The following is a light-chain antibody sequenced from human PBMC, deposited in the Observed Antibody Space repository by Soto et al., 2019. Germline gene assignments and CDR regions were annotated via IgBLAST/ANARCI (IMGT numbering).Light chain of an antibody. CDR3: QQVDSYPRT. J-gene: IGKJ3*01. CDR2: SAS. CDR1: QAIGSY. V-gene: IGKV1-9*01. Sequence: IQLTQSPSSLSASVGDTVTITCRASQAIGSYFAWYQQRPGTAPKLLIYSASMLHSGVPSRFSGSGSGTDFTLTISRRQPEDFATYYCQQVDSYPRTFGPGTKVEI.